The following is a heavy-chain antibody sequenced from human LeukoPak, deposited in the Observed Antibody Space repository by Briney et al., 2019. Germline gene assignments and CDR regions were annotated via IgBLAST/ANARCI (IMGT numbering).Heavy chain of an antibody. J-gene: IGHJ6*02. CDR3: ARTVSPFRRYFDWLLHKAYYYYYGMDV. V-gene: IGHV1-8*01. Sequence: ASVKVSCTASGYTFTSYDINWVRQATGQGLEWMGWMNPNSGNTGYAQKFQGRVTMTRNTSISTAYMELSSLRSEDTAAYYCARTVSPFRRYFDWLLHKAYYYYYGMDVWGQGTTVTVSS. D-gene: IGHD3-9*01. CDR1: GYTFTSYD. CDR2: MNPNSGNT.